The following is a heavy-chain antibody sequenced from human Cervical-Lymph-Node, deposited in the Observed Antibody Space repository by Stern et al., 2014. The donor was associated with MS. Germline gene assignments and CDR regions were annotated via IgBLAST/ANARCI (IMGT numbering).Heavy chain of an antibody. Sequence: VQLVQSGPGLVKPSQTLSLTCTVSGGSISSDNYYWTWIRPHPGKGLEWLGHIPSSGTTYYNPSPKSRVSRTVDTSQNLFSLRLSSGTAADTAVYYCARDHFTTSLDVGGHGTKGTV. CDR2: IPSSGTT. D-gene: IGHD3-22*01. CDR3: ARDHFTTSLDV. V-gene: IGHV4-31*03. J-gene: IGHJ6*02. CDR1: GGSISSDNYY.